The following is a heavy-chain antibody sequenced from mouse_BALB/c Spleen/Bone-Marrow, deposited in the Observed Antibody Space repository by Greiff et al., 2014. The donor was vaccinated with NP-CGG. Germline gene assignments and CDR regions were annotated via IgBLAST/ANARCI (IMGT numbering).Heavy chain of an antibody. CDR1: GFNIKDYY. D-gene: IGHD2-14*01. CDR3: ASYYRYDRYFDV. V-gene: IGHV14-1*02. Sequence: VQLQQPGAELVRPGALVKLSYKASGFNIKDYYMYWVKQRPEQGLEWIGWIDPENGNTIYDPKFQGKASITVDTSSNTAYLQLSSLTSEDTAAYYCASYYRYDRYFDVWGAGTTVTVSS. J-gene: IGHJ1*01. CDR2: IDPENGNT.